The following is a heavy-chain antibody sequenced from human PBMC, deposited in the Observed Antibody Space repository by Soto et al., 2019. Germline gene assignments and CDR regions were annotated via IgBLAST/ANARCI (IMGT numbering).Heavy chain of an antibody. J-gene: IGHJ5*02. CDR2: IYATGTT. Sequence: SETLSLTCTVSGDSINSDYWSWIRQPPGKGLEWIGYIYATGTTDYNPSLKSRVMMSVDTSKKQFSLKLRSVTAADTAVYYCVRDGTKTLRDWFDPWGQGSSVTVSS. D-gene: IGHD1-1*01. CDR1: GDSINSDY. CDR3: VRDGTKTLRDWFDP. V-gene: IGHV4-59*12.